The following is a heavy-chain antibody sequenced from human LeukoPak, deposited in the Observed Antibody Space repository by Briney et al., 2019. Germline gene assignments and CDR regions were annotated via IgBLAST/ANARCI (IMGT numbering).Heavy chain of an antibody. V-gene: IGHV3-33*01. J-gene: IGHJ4*02. D-gene: IGHD4-17*01. Sequence: GRSLRLSCAASGFTFSSYGMHWVRQAPGKGLEWVAVIWYDGSNKYYADSVKGRFTISRDNSKNTLYLQMISLRAEDTAVYYCARAVYGDPFDYWGQGTLVTVSS. CDR2: IWYDGSNK. CDR3: ARAVYGDPFDY. CDR1: GFTFSSYG.